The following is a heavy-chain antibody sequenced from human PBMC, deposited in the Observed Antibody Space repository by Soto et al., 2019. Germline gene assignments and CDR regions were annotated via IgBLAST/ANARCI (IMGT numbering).Heavy chain of an antibody. CDR2: INTDGLS. J-gene: IGHJ6*02. Sequence: SETLSLTCSVSGVSITSYYWSWIRQSAGGGLEWMGRINTDGLSTYSPSFKSRLTMSLDTSKNQVSLRLISVTAADTAVYFRARVPVAVAATEDYYGLDVWGQGTTVTVSS. D-gene: IGHD2-15*01. CDR3: ARVPVAVAATEDYYGLDV. V-gene: IGHV4-4*07. CDR1: GVSITSYY.